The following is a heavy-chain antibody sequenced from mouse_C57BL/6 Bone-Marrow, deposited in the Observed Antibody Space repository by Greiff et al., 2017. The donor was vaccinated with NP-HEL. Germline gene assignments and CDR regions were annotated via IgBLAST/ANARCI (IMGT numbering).Heavy chain of an antibody. CDR2: ISSGGSYT. CDR3: ARQDYSNFYYFDY. D-gene: IGHD2-5*01. V-gene: IGHV5-6*01. Sequence: DVQLQESGGDLVKPGGSLKLSCAASGFTFSSYGMSWVRQTPDKRLEWVATISSGGSYTYYPDSVQGRFTISRDNAKNTLYLQMSSLKSEDTAMYYCARQDYSNFYYFDYWGQGTTLTVSS. J-gene: IGHJ2*01. CDR1: GFTFSSYG.